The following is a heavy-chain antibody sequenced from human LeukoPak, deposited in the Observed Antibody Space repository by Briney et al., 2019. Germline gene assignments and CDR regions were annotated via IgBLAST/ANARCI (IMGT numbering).Heavy chain of an antibody. CDR2: ISYDGSNK. CDR1: GFTFSSYG. D-gene: IGHD3-22*01. Sequence: GRSLRLSCAASGFTFSSYGMHWVRQAPGKGLEWVAVISYDGSNKYYADSVKGRFTISRDNSKNTLYLQMNSLRAEDTAVYYCAKDLRYDSSGYYYFGTNKNYYYYGMDVWGQGTTVTVSS. V-gene: IGHV3-30*18. CDR3: AKDLRYDSSGYYYFGTNKNYYYYGMDV. J-gene: IGHJ6*02.